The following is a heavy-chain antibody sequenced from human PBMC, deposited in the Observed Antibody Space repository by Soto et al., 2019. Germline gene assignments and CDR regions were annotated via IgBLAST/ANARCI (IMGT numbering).Heavy chain of an antibody. CDR1: GYNFSSHG. CDR2: ISAHNGNT. Sequence: QAQLVQSGAEVKKPGAPVKVSCKASGYNFSSHGISWVRQAPGQGLEWMGRISAHNGNTDYEQRLQGRVTMTTDTSTSTVYMELRSLRSDDAAVYYCARVYILGAGSSYGMDVWGQGTTVTVSS. D-gene: IGHD1-26*01. J-gene: IGHJ6*02. V-gene: IGHV1-18*01. CDR3: ARVYILGAGSSYGMDV.